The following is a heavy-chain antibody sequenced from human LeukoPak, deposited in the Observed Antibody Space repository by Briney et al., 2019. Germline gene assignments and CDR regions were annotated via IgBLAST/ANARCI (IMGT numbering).Heavy chain of an antibody. V-gene: IGHV3-48*01. Sequence: GSLRLSCAASGFTFSSYSMNWVRQAPGKGLEWVSYISSSSSTIYYADSVKGRFTISRDNAKNSLYLQMNSLRAEDTAVYYCAREGQWELLGRGYYFDYWGQGTLVTVSS. CDR3: AREGQWELLGRGYYFDY. J-gene: IGHJ4*02. D-gene: IGHD1-26*01. CDR2: ISSSSSTI. CDR1: GFTFSSYS.